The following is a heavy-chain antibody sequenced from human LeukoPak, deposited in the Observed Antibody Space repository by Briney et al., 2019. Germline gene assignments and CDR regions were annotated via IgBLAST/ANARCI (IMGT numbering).Heavy chain of an antibody. V-gene: IGHV3-23*01. J-gene: IGHJ4*02. CDR1: GFTFTNYP. CDR2: ISGSGGSI. D-gene: IGHD3-22*01. Sequence: PGGSLRLSCAAPGFTFTNYPMSWVRLAPGKGLEWVSAISGSGGSIYYADSVKGRFTISRDKSKNTLFLQMNTLGAEDTAVYYCARSQEDDSSGYYYSNFDYWGQGTLVTVSS. CDR3: ARSQEDDSSGYYYSNFDY.